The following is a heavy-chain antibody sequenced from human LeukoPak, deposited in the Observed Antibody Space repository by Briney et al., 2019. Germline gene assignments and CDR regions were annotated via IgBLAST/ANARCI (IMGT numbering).Heavy chain of an antibody. J-gene: IGHJ4*02. D-gene: IGHD1-26*01. Sequence: KPSETLSLTCTVSGGSISSYYWSWIRQPPGKGLEWIGYIYYSGSTNYNPSLKSRVTISVDTSKNQFSLKLSSVTAADTAVYYCARRGGSYSDFDYWGQGTLVTVSS. CDR3: ARRGGSYSDFDY. CDR2: IYYSGST. V-gene: IGHV4-59*01. CDR1: GGSISSYY.